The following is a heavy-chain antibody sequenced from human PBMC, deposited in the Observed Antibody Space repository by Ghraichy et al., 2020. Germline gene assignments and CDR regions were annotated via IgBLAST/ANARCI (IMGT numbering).Heavy chain of an antibody. CDR1: GFIFSDYS. Sequence: GGSLRLSCIASGFIFSDYSMNWVRQAPGKGPEWVSSISSNSNYIYYADSVRGRFSVSKDNGKNSLYLQMNSLRAEDTAIYYCVKVGCYCTVCYQRDDGFEIWGLGTLVIASS. V-gene: IGHV3-21*06. D-gene: IGHD2-8*01. J-gene: IGHJ3*02. CDR2: ISSNSNYI. CDR3: VKVGCYCTVCYQRDDGFEI.